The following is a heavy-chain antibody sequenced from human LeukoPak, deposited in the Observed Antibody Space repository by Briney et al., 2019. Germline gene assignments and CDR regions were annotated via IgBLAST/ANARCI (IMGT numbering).Heavy chain of an antibody. J-gene: IGHJ4*02. D-gene: IGHD3-22*01. Sequence: GGSLRLSCAASGFTFSSFAMSWVRQAPGGGLVWVAALSDSGASTYYTDSVKGRFTISRDNSKNTLYLQMNSLRAEDTAVYYCAKSSYYDSSGYYLSFDYWGQGTLVTVSS. V-gene: IGHV3-23*01. CDR1: GFTFSSFA. CDR2: LSDSGAST. CDR3: AKSSYYDSSGYYLSFDY.